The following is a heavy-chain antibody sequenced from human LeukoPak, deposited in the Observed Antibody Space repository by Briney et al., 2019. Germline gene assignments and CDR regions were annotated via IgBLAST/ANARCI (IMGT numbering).Heavy chain of an antibody. J-gene: IGHJ4*02. Sequence: GGSLRLSCVASGFTFSSYWMSWVRQAPGKGLEWVANIKQDGSEKYYVDSVKGRFTISRDNAKNTLYLQMNSLRAEDTAVYYCARGADSGYSSDNWGQGTLVSVSS. CDR3: ARGADSGYSSDN. D-gene: IGHD3-9*01. CDR2: IKQDGSEK. V-gene: IGHV3-7*01. CDR1: GFTFSSYW.